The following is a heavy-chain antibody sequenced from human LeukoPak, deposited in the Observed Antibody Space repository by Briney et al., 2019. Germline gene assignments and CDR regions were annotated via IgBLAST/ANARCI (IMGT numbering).Heavy chain of an antibody. CDR1: GFSFSRYA. CDR2: ISSDGSTE. J-gene: IGHJ4*02. CDR3: ARDVAPGTVGSIDY. Sequence: GRSLRLSCAASGFSFSRYAIHWVRQAPGKGLEWVAVISSDGSTEYYADSVKGRFTISRDNSRNTLNLQMNSLRAEDTAMYYCARDVAPGTVGSIDYWGQGALVTVSS. D-gene: IGHD2-2*01. V-gene: IGHV3-30-3*01.